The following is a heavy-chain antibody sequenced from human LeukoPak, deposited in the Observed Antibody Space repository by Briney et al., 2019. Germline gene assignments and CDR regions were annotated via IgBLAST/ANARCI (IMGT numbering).Heavy chain of an antibody. D-gene: IGHD3-16*02. CDR2: LRGDGSFT. Sequence: PGGSLRLSCAASVYTFRFSRMHWPRQAPGKGLVWVSRLRGDGSFTNYADPVKGRFTISRDNSKNTLYLQMNSLRAEDTALYYFYRLVAAPRIAYEGLWGQGTLVTVSS. V-gene: IGHV3-74*01. CDR1: VYTFRFSR. CDR3: YRLVAAPRIAYEGL. J-gene: IGHJ4*02.